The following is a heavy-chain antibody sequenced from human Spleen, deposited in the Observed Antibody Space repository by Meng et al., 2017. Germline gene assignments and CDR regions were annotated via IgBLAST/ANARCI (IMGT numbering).Heavy chain of an antibody. CDR3: ARQSGSLTLYGMDV. CDR1: GYSFSTYW. Sequence: GESLKISCKGSGYSFSTYWIDWVRQVPGKGLEWVGIIYPGDSDTRYSPSFQGQVTISVDKSINTAYLQWDSLKASDTAIYYCARQSGSLTLYGMDVWGQGTTVTVSS. J-gene: IGHJ6*02. CDR2: IYPGDSDT. V-gene: IGHV5-51*01. D-gene: IGHD3-10*01.